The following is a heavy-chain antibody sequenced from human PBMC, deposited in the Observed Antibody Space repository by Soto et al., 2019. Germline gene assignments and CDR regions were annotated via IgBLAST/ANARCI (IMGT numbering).Heavy chain of an antibody. CDR3: ARVKPSRAFDI. J-gene: IGHJ3*02. CDR2: IYHTANT. V-gene: IGHV4-38-2*01. CDR1: GYSISTGYY. Sequence: LSLTCAVSGYSISTGYYCGWIRQPPGKGLEWIGMIYHTANTYYNVSLKSRVTISVDTSKNQFSLRLTSVTAADTAVYYCARVKPSRAFDIWGQGTMVTVSS.